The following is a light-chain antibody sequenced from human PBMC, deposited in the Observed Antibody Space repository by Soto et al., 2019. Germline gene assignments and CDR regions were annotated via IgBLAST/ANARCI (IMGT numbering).Light chain of an antibody. J-gene: IGLJ1*01. CDR1: NSNIGNSY. V-gene: IGLV1-51*02. CDR3: GTWDSGLSGFV. Sequence: QSVLTQPPSVSAAPGQKVTISCSGSNSNIGNSYVYWYQQFPGVAPKLLMYENAKRASGIPDRFSGSKSGAAATLAITGIQTGDEADYYCGTWDSGLSGFVFGTGTKLTVL. CDR2: ENA.